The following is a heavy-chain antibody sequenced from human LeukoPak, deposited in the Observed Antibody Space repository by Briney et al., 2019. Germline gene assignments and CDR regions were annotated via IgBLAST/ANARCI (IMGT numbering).Heavy chain of an antibody. CDR3: ARDLPSYGSGTFDY. CDR1: GFTFSSYE. CDR2: ISSSGSTI. Sequence: GGSLRLSCVASGFTFSSYEMNWVRQAPGKGLEWVSYISSSGSTIYYADSVKGRFTISRDNAKNSLYLQMNSLRAEDTAVYYCARDLPSYGSGTFDYWGQGTLVTVSS. J-gene: IGHJ4*02. D-gene: IGHD3-10*01. V-gene: IGHV3-48*03.